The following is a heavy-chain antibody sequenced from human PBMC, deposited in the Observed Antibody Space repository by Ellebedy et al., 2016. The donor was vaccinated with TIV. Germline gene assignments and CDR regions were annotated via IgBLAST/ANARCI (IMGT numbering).Heavy chain of an antibody. CDR2: IIPIFGTA. CDR3: ARARRDGYNF. D-gene: IGHD5-24*01. Sequence: AASVKVSCKASGGTFSSYAISWVRQAPGQGLEWMGGIIPIFGTANYAQKFQGRVTITADESTSTAYMELSSLRSEDTAVYYCARARRDGYNFWGQGTLVTVSS. V-gene: IGHV1-69*13. J-gene: IGHJ4*02. CDR1: GGTFSSYA.